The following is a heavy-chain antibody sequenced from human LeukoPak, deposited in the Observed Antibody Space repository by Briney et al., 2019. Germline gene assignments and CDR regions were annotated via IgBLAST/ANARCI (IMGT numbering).Heavy chain of an antibody. CDR2: ISGSGAGT. V-gene: IGHV3-23*01. Sequence: PGGSLRLSCVGSGFSFSNYAMSWVRQAPGRGLEWVSSISGSGAGTYYADSVKGRFTISRDNSKNTLYLQMNSLRAEDTALYYCAKDRPQYCSSVSCYVFDYWGQGTLVTVSS. D-gene: IGHD2-2*01. CDR1: GFSFSNYA. CDR3: AKDRPQYCSSVSCYVFDY. J-gene: IGHJ4*02.